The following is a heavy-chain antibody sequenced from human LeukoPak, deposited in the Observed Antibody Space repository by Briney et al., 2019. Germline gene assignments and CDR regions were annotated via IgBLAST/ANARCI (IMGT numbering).Heavy chain of an antibody. CDR1: GYTFTGYY. J-gene: IGHJ4*02. Sequence: ASVKVSCKASGYTFTGYYMHWVRQAPGQGLEWMGWINPNSGGTNYAQKFQGWVTMTRDTSISTAYMELSRLRSDDTAVYYCARGLAYYYDSSGYYPYYFDYWGQGTLVTVSP. CDR3: ARGLAYYYDSSGYYPYYFDY. CDR2: INPNSGGT. D-gene: IGHD3-22*01. V-gene: IGHV1-2*04.